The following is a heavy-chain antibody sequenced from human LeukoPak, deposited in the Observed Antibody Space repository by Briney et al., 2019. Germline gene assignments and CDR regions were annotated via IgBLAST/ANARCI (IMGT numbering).Heavy chain of an antibody. Sequence: ASVTVSCKASGYTFTGYYMHWVRQAPGQGLEWMGWINPNSGGTNYAQKFQGWVTMTRDTSISTAYMELSRLRSDDTAVYYCARSYCSSTSCYGYFDYWGQGTLVTVSS. CDR2: INPNSGGT. CDR1: GYTFTGYY. J-gene: IGHJ4*02. CDR3: ARSYCSSTSCYGYFDY. D-gene: IGHD2-2*01. V-gene: IGHV1-2*04.